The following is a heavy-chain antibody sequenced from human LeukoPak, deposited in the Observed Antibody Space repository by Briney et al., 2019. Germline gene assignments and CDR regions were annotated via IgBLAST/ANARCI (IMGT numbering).Heavy chain of an antibody. CDR1: GFTFSSYG. D-gene: IGHD1-26*01. CDR3: ATTLDRIVGATHFDY. Sequence: GGSLRLSCAASGFTFSSYGMHWVRQAPGKGLEWVAVISYDGSNKYYADSVRGRFTISRDNSKNTLYLQMNSLGAEDTAVYYCATTLDRIVGATHFDYWGQGTLVTVSS. J-gene: IGHJ4*02. CDR2: ISYDGSNK. V-gene: IGHV3-30*03.